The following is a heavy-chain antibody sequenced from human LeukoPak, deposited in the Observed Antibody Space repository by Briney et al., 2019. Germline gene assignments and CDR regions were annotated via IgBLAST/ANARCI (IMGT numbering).Heavy chain of an antibody. CDR2: ISADDKA. CDR1: GFTFTTYA. J-gene: IGHJ3*01. V-gene: IGHV3-23*01. Sequence: PGGSLSLSCAASGFTFTTYAINWVRQAPGKGLEWVSGISADDKAYYADSVKGRFTISRDNSKNTVSLQMSSLRAEDTALYYRAKDLALAGTGGGFDVWGQGTRVTVSS. D-gene: IGHD6-19*01. CDR3: AKDLALAGTGGGFDV.